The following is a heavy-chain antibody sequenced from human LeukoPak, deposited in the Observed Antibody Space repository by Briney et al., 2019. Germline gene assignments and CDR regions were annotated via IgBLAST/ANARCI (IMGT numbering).Heavy chain of an antibody. D-gene: IGHD3-22*01. J-gene: IGHJ4*02. CDR3: ARDRYDSSGYYSLDY. Sequence: TGGSLRLSCAASGFTFSSYEMNWVRQAPGKGLEWASYISSSGSTIYYAASVKGRFTISRDNAKNSLYLQMTSLRAEDTAVYYCARDRYDSSGYYSLDYWGQGTLVTVSS. V-gene: IGHV3-48*03. CDR2: ISSSGSTI. CDR1: GFTFSSYE.